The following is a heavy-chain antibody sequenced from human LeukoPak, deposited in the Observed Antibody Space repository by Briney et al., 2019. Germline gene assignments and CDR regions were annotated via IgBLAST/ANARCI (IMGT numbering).Heavy chain of an antibody. V-gene: IGHV3-53*01. CDR2: IYSGGST. Sequence: GGPLRLSCAASGFTVSSNYMSWVRQAPGKGLEWVSVIYSGGSTYYADSVKGRFTISRDNSKNTLYLQMNSLRAEDTAVYYCAREYCSGGSCYFDYWGQGTLVTVSS. CDR1: GFTVSSNY. D-gene: IGHD2-15*01. CDR3: AREYCSGGSCYFDY. J-gene: IGHJ4*02.